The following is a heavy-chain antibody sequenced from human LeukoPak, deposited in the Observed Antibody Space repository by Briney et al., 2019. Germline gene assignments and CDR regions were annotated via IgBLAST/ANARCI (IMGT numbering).Heavy chain of an antibody. CDR2: ISHTGST. CDR3: ARGKYDSGGYYLDY. D-gene: IGHD3-22*01. CDR1: GGSISSYY. V-gene: IGHV4-34*01. Sequence: SETLSLTCTVSGGSISSYYWSWIRQPPGKGLEWIGEISHTGSTNYNPSLKSRVTISQDMSKNQFSLKLTSVTAADTAVFYCARGKYDSGGYYLDYWGRGTLVTVSS. J-gene: IGHJ4*02.